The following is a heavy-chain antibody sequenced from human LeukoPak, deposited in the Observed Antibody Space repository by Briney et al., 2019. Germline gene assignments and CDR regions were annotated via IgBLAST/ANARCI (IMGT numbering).Heavy chain of an antibody. Sequence: ASVKVSCKASGYTFTDYYMHWVRQAPGQGLEWMGRINPNSGGTNYAQKFQGRVTMTRDTSISTAYMELSRLRSDDTAVYYCARDLGLTMVRGVRPYNWFDPWGQGTLVTVSS. V-gene: IGHV1-2*06. CDR2: INPNSGGT. CDR1: GYTFTDYY. CDR3: ARDLGLTMVRGVRPYNWFDP. J-gene: IGHJ5*02. D-gene: IGHD3-10*01.